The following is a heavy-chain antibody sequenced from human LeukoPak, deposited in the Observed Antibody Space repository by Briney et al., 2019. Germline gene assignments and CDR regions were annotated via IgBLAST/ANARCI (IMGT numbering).Heavy chain of an antibody. CDR3: AKVRGTYSSGYFFDY. Sequence: GGSLRLSCAASGFTFDNYAMHWVRHTPGKGLEWLSGISWNSGYIGYADSVKGRFTISRDNAKKSLDLQMNSLRAEDTAFYYCAKVRGTYSSGYFFDYWGQGTLVTVSS. D-gene: IGHD6-19*01. V-gene: IGHV3-9*01. J-gene: IGHJ4*02. CDR1: GFTFDNYA. CDR2: ISWNSGYI.